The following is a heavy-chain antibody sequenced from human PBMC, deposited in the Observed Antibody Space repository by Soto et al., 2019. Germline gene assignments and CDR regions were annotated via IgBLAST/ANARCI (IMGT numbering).Heavy chain of an antibody. J-gene: IGHJ5*02. Sequence: SETLSLTCAVYCGSFSGYYWSWIRQPPGKGLEWIGEINHSGSTNYNPSLKSRVTISVDTSKNQFSLRLSSVTAADTAVYYCARTLYQLPPSWFYPWGQGTLVTVSS. V-gene: IGHV4-34*01. D-gene: IGHD2-2*01. CDR1: CGSFSGYY. CDR2: INHSGST. CDR3: ARTLYQLPPSWFYP.